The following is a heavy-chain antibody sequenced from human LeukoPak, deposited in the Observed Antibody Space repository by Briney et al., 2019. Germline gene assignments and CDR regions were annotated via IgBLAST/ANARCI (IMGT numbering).Heavy chain of an antibody. CDR2: FFLKGST. J-gene: IGHJ5*02. CDR1: GYSVTSAYY. V-gene: IGHV4-38-2*02. CDR3: ARDLYNWLDP. Sequence: IPSETLSLTCTVSGYSVTSAYYWGWIRQPPGKGLEWIGSFFLKGSTYYNPSLKSRVTISVGTSKNQFSLKLSSVTPADTAVYYCARDLYNWLDPWGQGTLVTVSS.